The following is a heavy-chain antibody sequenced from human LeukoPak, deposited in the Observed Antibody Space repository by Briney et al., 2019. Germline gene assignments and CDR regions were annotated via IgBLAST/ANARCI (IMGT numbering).Heavy chain of an antibody. V-gene: IGHV4-61*02. CDR3: ARTTEGGYTYNYFYYYYMDV. D-gene: IGHD5-18*01. J-gene: IGHJ6*03. Sequence: PSETLSLTCTVSGGSISSGSYYWSWIRQPAGKGLEWIGRIYTSGSTNYNPSLKSRVTISVDTSKNQFSLKLSSVTAADTAVYYCARTTEGGYTYNYFYYYYMDVWGKGTTVTISS. CDR2: IYTSGST. CDR1: GGSISSGSYY.